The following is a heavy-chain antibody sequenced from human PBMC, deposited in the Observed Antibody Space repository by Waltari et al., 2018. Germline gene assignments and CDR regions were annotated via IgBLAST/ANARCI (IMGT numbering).Heavy chain of an antibody. D-gene: IGHD3-16*01. Sequence: EVQVVESGGGLAKPGGSLRLSCVVSGVSFIVSWMSWVRPTPGKGLEWVGRIKSKTAGGTVDYATPVKGRFTISRDDSKNTVYLQMSSLNTDDTAVYYCTTGGGRNGMGVWGQGTTVTVSS. CDR3: TTGGGRNGMGV. CDR1: GVSFIVSW. J-gene: IGHJ6*02. V-gene: IGHV3-15*01. CDR2: IKSKTAGGTV.